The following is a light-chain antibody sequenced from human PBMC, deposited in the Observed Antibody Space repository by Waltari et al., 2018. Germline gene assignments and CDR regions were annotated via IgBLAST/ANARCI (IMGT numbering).Light chain of an antibody. V-gene: IGLV2-8*01. CDR3: SSYAVGDKLV. Sequence: QSALTQPPSASGSPGQSVTISCTGTTRDIGNYNFVSWYQQYPGEVPRGMIYEVAKRPPGVPDPFSGSKSGTTASLTVSGLQPEDEADYFCSSYAVGDKLVFGGGTKLTVL. J-gene: IGLJ2*01. CDR2: EVA. CDR1: TRDIGNYNF.